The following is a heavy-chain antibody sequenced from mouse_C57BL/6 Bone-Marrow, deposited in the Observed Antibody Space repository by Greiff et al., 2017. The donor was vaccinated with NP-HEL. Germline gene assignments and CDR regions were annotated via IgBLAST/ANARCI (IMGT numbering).Heavy chain of an antibody. D-gene: IGHD1-1*01. Sequence: QVQLQQPGTELVKPGASVKLSCKASGYTFTSYWMHWVKQRPGQGLEWIGNINPSNGGTNYNEKFKSKATLTVDKSSSTAYMQLSSLTSEDSAVYYCAREGLFIYYGSNYAMDYWGQGTSVTVSS. J-gene: IGHJ4*01. V-gene: IGHV1-53*01. CDR1: GYTFTSYW. CDR2: INPSNGGT. CDR3: AREGLFIYYGSNYAMDY.